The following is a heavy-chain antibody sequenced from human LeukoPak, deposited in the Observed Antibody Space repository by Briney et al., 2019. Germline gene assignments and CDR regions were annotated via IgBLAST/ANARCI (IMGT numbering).Heavy chain of an antibody. D-gene: IGHD1-14*01. CDR3: ARGGLPELFDY. J-gene: IGHJ4*02. CDR1: GGSISSYY. CDR2: IYYSGST. Sequence: SQTLSLTCTVSGGSISSYYWSWIRQPPGKGLEWIGYIYYSGSTNYNPSLKSRVTISVDTSKNQFSLKLSSVTAADTAVYYCARGGLPELFDYWGQGTLVTVSS. V-gene: IGHV4-59*01.